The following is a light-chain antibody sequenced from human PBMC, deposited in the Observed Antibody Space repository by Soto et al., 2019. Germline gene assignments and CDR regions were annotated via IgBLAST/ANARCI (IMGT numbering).Light chain of an antibody. CDR2: GAS. CDR1: QSVSATY. J-gene: IGKJ1*01. CDR3: HQNVSSWT. Sequence: VLSQSAGTLTLSPAERAALSWRASQSVSATYLAWYQQQPGQAPRLLIYGASARATGIPGMIGSRWSRTDFTLTSSMKEPEDCAVYYCHQNVSSWTFGQGTKVDIK. V-gene: IGKV3-20*01.